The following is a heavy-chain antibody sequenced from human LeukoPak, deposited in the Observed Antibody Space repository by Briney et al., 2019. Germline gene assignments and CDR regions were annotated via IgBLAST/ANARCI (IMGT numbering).Heavy chain of an antibody. V-gene: IGHV5-51*01. D-gene: IGHD3-22*01. CDR3: ATGYYSHYFDY. Sequence: GESLKISCKGSAYSFTSYWIGWVRQMPGKGLEWMGIIYPGDSDTKYSPSFRGQVTISADKSISTAYLQWSSLKASDTAMYYCATGYYSHYFDYCGQGTLVTVSS. CDR1: AYSFTSYW. CDR2: IYPGDSDT. J-gene: IGHJ4*02.